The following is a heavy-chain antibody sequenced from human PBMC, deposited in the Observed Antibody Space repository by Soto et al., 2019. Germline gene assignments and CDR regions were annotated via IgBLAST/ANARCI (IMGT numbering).Heavy chain of an antibody. CDR3: SKDAGGTTPHGPSLGAWYFYYGMDV. CDR2: ISYDGTNK. D-gene: IGHD3-16*01. V-gene: IGHV3-30*18. J-gene: IGHJ6*02. Sequence: GGSLRLSCEGSGFCFSDYGMHWVRQAPGKGLEWVAVISYDGTNKYYGASAKGRFTIARDNSRNTLYLEMNSLSEEDTAVYYCSKDAGGTTPHGPSLGAWYFYYGMDVWGPGTTVTVSS. CDR1: GFCFSDYG.